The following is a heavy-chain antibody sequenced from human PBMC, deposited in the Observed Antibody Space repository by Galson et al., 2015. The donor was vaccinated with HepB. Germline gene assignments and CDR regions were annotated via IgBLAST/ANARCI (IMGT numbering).Heavy chain of an antibody. CDR2: INAGNGNT. D-gene: IGHD3-9*01. CDR3: ARSIDILTGPSSYYGMDV. J-gene: IGHJ6*02. V-gene: IGHV1-3*01. Sequence: SVKVSCKASGYTFTSYAMHWVRQAPGQRLEWMGWINAGNGNTKYSQKFQGRVTITRDTSASTAYMELSSLRSEDTAVYYCARSIDILTGPSSYYGMDVWGQGTTVTVSS. CDR1: GYTFTSYA.